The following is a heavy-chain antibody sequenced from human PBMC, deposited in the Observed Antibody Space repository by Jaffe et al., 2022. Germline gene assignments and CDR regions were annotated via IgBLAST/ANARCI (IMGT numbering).Heavy chain of an antibody. V-gene: IGHV5-51*01. CDR1: GYSFTSYW. CDR2: IYPGDSDT. CDR3: VRHWSGTYYYDSSGYYRDY. Sequence: EVQLVQSGAEVKKPGESLKISCKGSGYSFTSYWIGWVRQMPGKGLEWMGIIYPGDSDTRYSPSFQGQVTISADKSISTAYLQWSSLKASDTAMYYCVRHWSGTYYYDSSGYYRDYWGQGTLVTVSS. J-gene: IGHJ4*02. D-gene: IGHD3-22*01.